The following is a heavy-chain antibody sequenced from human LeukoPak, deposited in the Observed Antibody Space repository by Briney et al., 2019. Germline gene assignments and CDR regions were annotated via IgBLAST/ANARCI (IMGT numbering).Heavy chain of an antibody. Sequence: PSETLSLTCAVYGGSFSGYYWSWIRQPPGKGLEWIGEINHSGSTNYNPSLKSRVTISVDTSKNQFSLKLSSVTAADTAVYYCARVGPTYHYGMDVWGQGTTVTVSS. CDR2: INHSGST. CDR1: GGSFSGYY. V-gene: IGHV4-34*01. J-gene: IGHJ6*02. CDR3: ARVGPTYHYGMDV.